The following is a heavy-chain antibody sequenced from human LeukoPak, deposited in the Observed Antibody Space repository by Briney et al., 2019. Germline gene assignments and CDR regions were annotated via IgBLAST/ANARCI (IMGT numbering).Heavy chain of an antibody. CDR1: GFAFSSYE. V-gene: IGHV3-48*03. D-gene: IGHD1-26*01. CDR3: VRGEQLNYFVY. J-gene: IGHJ4*02. CDR2: ISRSGATE. Sequence: GGSPRLSCVASGFAFSSYEMSWVRQAPGKGLEWISYISRSGATENYADSVKGRFTISRDNAKDSLYLQMYSLRAEDTAVYYCVRGEQLNYFVYWGQGTLVTVSS.